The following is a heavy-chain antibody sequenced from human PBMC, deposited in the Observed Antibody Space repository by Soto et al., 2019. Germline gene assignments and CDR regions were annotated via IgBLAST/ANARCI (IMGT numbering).Heavy chain of an antibody. D-gene: IGHD2-15*01. CDR1: GVSLNSGHYY. Sequence: QVQLQESGPGLLKPLETLSLTCTVSGVSLNSGHYYWVWIRQSPGKALAWIASIYYDESTYYNPSLERRVTISTDTPKNQFSLTLKSGTAADTAVYYCGKVLIGATRHTAVDSWGQGALVTVSS. J-gene: IGHJ4*02. CDR3: GKVLIGATRHTAVDS. V-gene: IGHV4-39*01. CDR2: IYYDEST.